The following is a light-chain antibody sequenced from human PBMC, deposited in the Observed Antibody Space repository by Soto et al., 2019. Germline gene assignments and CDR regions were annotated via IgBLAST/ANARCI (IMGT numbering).Light chain of an antibody. J-gene: IGLJ1*01. CDR1: SSDVGGNKY. Sequence: QSVLTQPASVSASPGQTITISCTGSSSDVGGNKYVSRYQQYPGKAPKLMICDVSNRPSGVSNRFSGSKSGNTASLTISGLQAEDEADYYCSAFTGTPYVFGTGTKVTVL. V-gene: IGLV2-14*01. CDR3: SAFTGTPYV. CDR2: DVS.